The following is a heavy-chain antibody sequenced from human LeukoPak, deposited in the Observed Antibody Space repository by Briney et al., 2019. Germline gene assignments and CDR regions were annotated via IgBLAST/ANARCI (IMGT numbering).Heavy chain of an antibody. J-gene: IGHJ3*02. CDR1: GFTFSSYG. D-gene: IGHD1-26*01. V-gene: IGHV3-21*01. Sequence: GGSLRLSCAASGFTFSSYGMNWVRQAPGKGLEWVSSISSSSSYIYYADSVKGRFTISRDNAKNSLYLQMNSLRAEDTAVYYCARDSSGSYWGNDAFDIWGQGTMVTVSS. CDR3: ARDSSGSYWGNDAFDI. CDR2: ISSSSSYI.